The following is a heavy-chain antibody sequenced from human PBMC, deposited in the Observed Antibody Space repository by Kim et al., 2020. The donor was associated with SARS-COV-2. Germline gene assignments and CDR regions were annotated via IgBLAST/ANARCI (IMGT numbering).Heavy chain of an antibody. CDR3: SRTLRGGNIDY. Sequence: GGSLRLSCAASGFMFSSYEMNWVRQAPGKGLEWVSYISHTGTTIYYADSVKGRFTISRDNAKNSLFLQMNSLRAEDTALYYCSRTLRGGNIDYWCPGTLV. V-gene: IGHV3-48*03. CDR1: GFMFSSYE. CDR2: ISHTGTTI. D-gene: IGHD5-12*01. J-gene: IGHJ4*02.